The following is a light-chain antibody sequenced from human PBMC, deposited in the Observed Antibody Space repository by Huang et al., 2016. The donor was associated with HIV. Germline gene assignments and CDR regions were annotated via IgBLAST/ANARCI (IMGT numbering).Light chain of an antibody. CDR3: QQYNNWPRT. Sequence: EMVMTQSPDTLSVSPGERATLSCRASQGVSSNLAWYQQKPGQAPRLLISGASTRVTGIPARFSGSGSEIDFTLTIRSLQSEDSAVYYCQQYNNWPRTFGQGTKLEIK. CDR2: GAS. J-gene: IGKJ2*01. V-gene: IGKV3-15*01. CDR1: QGVSSN.